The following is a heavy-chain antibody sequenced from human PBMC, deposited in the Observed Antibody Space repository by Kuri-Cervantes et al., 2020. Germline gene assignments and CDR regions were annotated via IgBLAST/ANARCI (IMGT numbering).Heavy chain of an antibody. V-gene: IGHV1-69*04. CDR2: IIPILGIA. D-gene: IGHD3-22*01. CDR3: AREFSYYYDSSGYPGVAFDI. Sequence: SVKVSCKASGYTFTSYDISWVRQAPGQGREWMGRIIPILGIANYAQKFQGRVTITADKSTSTAYMELSSLRSEDTAVYYCAREFSYYYDSSGYPGVAFDIWGQGTMVTVSS. CDR1: GYTFTSYD. J-gene: IGHJ3*02.